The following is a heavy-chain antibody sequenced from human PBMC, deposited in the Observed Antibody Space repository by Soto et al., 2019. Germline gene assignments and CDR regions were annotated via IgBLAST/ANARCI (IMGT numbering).Heavy chain of an antibody. Sequence: QVQLQQWGAGLLKPSETLSLTCAVYGGSIGSYFNNYYWSWIRQTPGKGLEWIGEINYGGTTNYNPPHKTRISISIDTSKNQFSLRVKSVTAADTATYYCARGHPRSVVSTSRVTAYWFGPWGQGTLVSVSS. V-gene: IGHV4-34*01. CDR2: INYGGTT. J-gene: IGHJ5*02. CDR3: ARGHPRSVVSTSRVTAYWFGP. CDR1: GGSIGSYFNNYY. D-gene: IGHD2-21*02.